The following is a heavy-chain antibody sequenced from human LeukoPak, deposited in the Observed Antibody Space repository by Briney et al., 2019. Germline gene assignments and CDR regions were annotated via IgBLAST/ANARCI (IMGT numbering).Heavy chain of an antibody. CDR2: IRYDGSNK. CDR1: GFTFSSYG. Sequence: GGSLRLSCAASGFTFSSYGMHWVRQAPGKGLEWVAFIRYDGSNKYYADSVKGRFTISRDNSKNTLYLQMNSLRAEDTAVYYCANGRSTSWANYYHYMDVWGKGTTVTVSS. CDR3: ANGRSTSWANYYHYMDV. D-gene: IGHD2-2*01. J-gene: IGHJ6*03. V-gene: IGHV3-30*02.